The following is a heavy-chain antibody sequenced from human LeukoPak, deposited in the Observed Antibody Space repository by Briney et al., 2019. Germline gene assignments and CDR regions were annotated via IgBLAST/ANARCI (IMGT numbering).Heavy chain of an antibody. V-gene: IGHV3-30*02. J-gene: IGHJ4*02. Sequence: GGSLRLYCVASGFTFSSYGMHWVRQPPGKGLEWVAFIRYDGSNKYYADSVKGRFTISRDNSRDTLHLQMNSLRAEDTAVYYCAKDNYDYGDYDGGDYWGQGTLVTVSS. D-gene: IGHD4-17*01. CDR1: GFTFSSYG. CDR3: AKDNYDYGDYDGGDY. CDR2: IRYDGSNK.